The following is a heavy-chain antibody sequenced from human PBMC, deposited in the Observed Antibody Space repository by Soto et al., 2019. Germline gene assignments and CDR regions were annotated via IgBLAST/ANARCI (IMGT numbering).Heavy chain of an antibody. CDR3: AQADDYVFWSGYSEFDY. Sequence: EVQLLESGGGLVQPGGSLRLSCAASGFTFSSYAMSWVRQAPGKGLEWVSAISGSGGSTYYADSVKGRFTISRDNSKNTLYLQMNSLRAEHTAVYYCAQADDYVFWSGYSEFDYWGQGTLVTVSS. CDR1: GFTFSSYA. CDR2: ISGSGGST. V-gene: IGHV3-23*01. J-gene: IGHJ4*02. D-gene: IGHD3-3*01.